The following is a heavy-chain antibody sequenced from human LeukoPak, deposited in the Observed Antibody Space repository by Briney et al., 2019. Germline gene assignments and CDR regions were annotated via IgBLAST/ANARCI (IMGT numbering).Heavy chain of an antibody. J-gene: IGHJ4*02. D-gene: IGHD3-10*01. CDR3: ARYYYGSGSTPY. CDR1: GGSISSYY. Sequence: ASETLSLTCTVSGGSISSYYWGWIRQPPGKGLEWIGSIYHSGSTYYSPSLKSRVTISIDTSKNQFSLKLSSVTAADTALYYCARYYYGSGSTPYWGQGTLVTVSS. CDR2: IYHSGST. V-gene: IGHV4-38-2*02.